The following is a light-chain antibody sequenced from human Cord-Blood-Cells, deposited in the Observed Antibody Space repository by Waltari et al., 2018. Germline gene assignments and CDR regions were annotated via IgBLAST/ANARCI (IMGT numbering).Light chain of an antibody. CDR3: MQALQTPLT. CDR2: LGS. CDR1: QSLLHSNGYNY. V-gene: IGKV2-28*01. J-gene: IGKJ3*01. Sequence: EIVMTQSPLSLPVTPGEPPSISCRSSQSLLHSNGYNYLDWYLQKPGQSPQLLIYLGSNRASGVPDRFSGSGSGTDFTLKISRVEAEDVGVYYCMQALQTPLTFGPGTKVDIK.